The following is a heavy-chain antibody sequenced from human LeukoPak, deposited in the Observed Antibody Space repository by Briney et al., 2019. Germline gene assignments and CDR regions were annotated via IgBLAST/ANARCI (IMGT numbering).Heavy chain of an antibody. CDR3: ARDFLLSATGLFDY. Sequence: PGRSLRLSCAASGFTFSSYSMNWVRQAPGKGLEWVSSTSSSSSYIYYADSVKGRFTISRDNAKNSLYLQMNSLRAEDTAVYYCARDFLLSATGLFDYWGQGTLVTVSS. D-gene: IGHD1-1*01. V-gene: IGHV3-21*01. CDR2: TSSSSSYI. CDR1: GFTFSSYS. J-gene: IGHJ4*02.